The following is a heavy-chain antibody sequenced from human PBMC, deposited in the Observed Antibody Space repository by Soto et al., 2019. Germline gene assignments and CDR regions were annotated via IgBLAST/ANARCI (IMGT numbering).Heavy chain of an antibody. V-gene: IGHV3-21*01. CDR2: ISSNSAYI. Sequence: EVHLVESGGVLVKPGGSLRLSCAASGFTFRSFTMNWVRQAPGKGLEWVSTISSNSAYIYYTDALRGRFTISRDNANNSLHLQMNSLRAEDTAVYYCTRDVSRDSSARGWFDPWGPGTLVTVSS. CDR3: TRDVSRDSSARGWFDP. J-gene: IGHJ5*02. D-gene: IGHD6-13*01. CDR1: GFTFRSFT.